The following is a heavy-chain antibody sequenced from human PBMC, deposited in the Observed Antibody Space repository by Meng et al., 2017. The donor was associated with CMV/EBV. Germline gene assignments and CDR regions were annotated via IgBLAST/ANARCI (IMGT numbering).Heavy chain of an antibody. Sequence: QVQLQGSGPGLVRPSQTLSLTCTVSGGSISSGSYYWSWIRQPAGKGLEWIGRIYTSGSTNYNPSLKSRVTISVDTSKNQFSLKLSSVTAADTAVYYCASVQGLGVSWGQGTLVTVFS. CDR1: GGSISSGSYY. D-gene: IGHD3-10*01. V-gene: IGHV4-61*02. CDR2: IYTSGST. CDR3: ASVQGLGVS. J-gene: IGHJ4*02.